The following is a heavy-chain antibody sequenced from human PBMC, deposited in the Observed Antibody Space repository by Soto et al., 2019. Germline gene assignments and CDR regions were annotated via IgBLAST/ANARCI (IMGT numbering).Heavy chain of an antibody. Sequence: GGSRRLSCTASGFTFGDYAMSWVRQAPGKGLEWVGFIRSKAYGGTTEYAASVKGRFTISRDDSKSIAYLQMNSLKTEDTAVYYCTRADYYDSSGYLSPFDYWGQGTLVTVSS. V-gene: IGHV3-49*04. CDR2: IRSKAYGGTT. D-gene: IGHD3-22*01. J-gene: IGHJ4*02. CDR3: TRADYYDSSGYLSPFDY. CDR1: GFTFGDYA.